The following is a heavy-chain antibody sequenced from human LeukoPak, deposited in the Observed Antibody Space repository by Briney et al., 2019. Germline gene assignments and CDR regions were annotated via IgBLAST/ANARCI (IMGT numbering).Heavy chain of an antibody. CDR2: VSGSGSPI. CDR3: ARDRGGPGYTYGQPLDY. J-gene: IGHJ4*02. D-gene: IGHD5-18*01. Sequence: GGSLRLSCAASGFTFSDYHMTRIRQAPGKGLEWVSYVSGSGSPIYYADSVKGRFTISRDNAKNSLYLQMNSLRAEDTAVYYCARDRGGPGYTYGQPLDYWGQGTLVTVSS. V-gene: IGHV3-11*01. CDR1: GFTFSDYH.